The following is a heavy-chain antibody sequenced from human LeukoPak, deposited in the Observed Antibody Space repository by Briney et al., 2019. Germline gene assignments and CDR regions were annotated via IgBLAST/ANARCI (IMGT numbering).Heavy chain of an antibody. D-gene: IGHD3-22*01. CDR3: AREYYYDSSGPRPAFDI. J-gene: IGHJ3*02. V-gene: IGHV3-30*04. CDR1: GFTFSSYA. CDR2: ISYDGSNK. Sequence: GGSLRLSCAASGFTFSSYAMHWVRQAPGKGLEWVAVISYDGSNKYYADSVKGRFTISRDNSKNTLYLQMNSLRAEDTAVYYCAREYYYDSSGPRPAFDIWGQGTMVTVSS.